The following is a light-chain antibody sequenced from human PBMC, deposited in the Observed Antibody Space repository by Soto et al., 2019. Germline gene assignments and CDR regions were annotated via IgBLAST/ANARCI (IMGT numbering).Light chain of an antibody. V-gene: IGKV3-20*01. CDR1: QSVSSGY. CDR3: QQYGSSPQT. CDR2: DAS. Sequence: EIVLTQSPGTLSLSPGERATLSCRASQSVSSGYLAWYQQTPGQAPRLLIYDASSRATGIPDRFSGSGSGTDFTLTISRLEPEDFAVYYCQQYGSSPQTFGQGTKVEIK. J-gene: IGKJ1*01.